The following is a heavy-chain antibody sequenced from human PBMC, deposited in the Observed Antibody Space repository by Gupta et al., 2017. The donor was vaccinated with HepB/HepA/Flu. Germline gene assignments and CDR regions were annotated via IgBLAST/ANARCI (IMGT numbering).Heavy chain of an antibody. CDR2: INHSGST. J-gene: IGHJ4*01. D-gene: IGHD3-10*01. CDR3: SRSPELAFNFDY. Sequence: QEQLQQWGAGLLKPSETLSLTCAVYGGSFSGYYWSWIRQPPGKGLEWIGEINHSGSTNYNPAPKGRVPKSINQAKDQFSPKPDPGTRPDTAVYYWSRSPELAFNFDYRGQGNLVTGPS. CDR1: GGSFSGYY. V-gene: IGHV4-34*01.